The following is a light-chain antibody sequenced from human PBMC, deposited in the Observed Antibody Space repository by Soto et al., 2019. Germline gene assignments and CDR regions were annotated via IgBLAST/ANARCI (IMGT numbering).Light chain of an antibody. CDR1: QSVSSY. CDR3: PQYTYWPVT. CDR2: DAS. Sequence: EIVLTQSPGTLSLSPGERATLSFRASQSVSSYLAWYQQKPGQAPRLLIYDASNRATGIPARFSGSGSGTDFTLTISGLQSEDFVTYYCPQYTYWPVTFGGGTKVDIK. V-gene: IGKV3-11*01. J-gene: IGKJ4*01.